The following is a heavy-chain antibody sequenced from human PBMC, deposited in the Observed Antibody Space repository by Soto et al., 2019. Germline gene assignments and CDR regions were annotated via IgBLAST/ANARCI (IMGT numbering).Heavy chain of an antibody. D-gene: IGHD3-22*01. CDR3: AKGYTMIGN. V-gene: IGHV3-30*18. J-gene: IGHJ4*02. CDR2: ISYDGSNK. Sequence: QVQLVESGGGVVQPGRSLRLSCAASGFTFSSYSMHWVRQAPGKGLEWVAVISYDGSNKYYADSVKGRFTISRDNSKNTLYLQMNSLRAEDTAVYYCAKGYTMIGNWGQGTLVTVSS. CDR1: GFTFSSYS.